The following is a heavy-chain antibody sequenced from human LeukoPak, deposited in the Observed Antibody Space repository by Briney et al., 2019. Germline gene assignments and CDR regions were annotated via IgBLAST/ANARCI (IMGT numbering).Heavy chain of an antibody. J-gene: IGHJ5*02. CDR3: ARDTHGYTP. CDR1: GDSISSYY. Sequence: SETLSLTCTVFGDSISSYYWSWIRQPPGKGLEYIGYVYYSGSTDYNPSLKSRVTMSIDTSKNQFSLKLNSVTAADTAVYYCARDTHGYTPWGQGTLVTVSS. CDR2: VYYSGST. D-gene: IGHD5-24*01. V-gene: IGHV4-59*12.